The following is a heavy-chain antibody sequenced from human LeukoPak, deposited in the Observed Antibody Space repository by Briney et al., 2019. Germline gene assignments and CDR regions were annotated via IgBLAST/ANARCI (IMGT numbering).Heavy chain of an antibody. V-gene: IGHV3-74*01. CDR3: ATSRTFDY. J-gene: IGHJ4*02. D-gene: IGHD2-8*01. CDR2: ISSDGSST. CDR1: GFTFSSYW. Sequence: PGGSLTLSCAASGFTFSSYWMHWVGQAPGKGLVWVSRISSDGSSTSYADSVKGRFTITSDNAKNTVYLQMNSLRAEDTAVYYCATSRTFDYWGQGTLVTVSS.